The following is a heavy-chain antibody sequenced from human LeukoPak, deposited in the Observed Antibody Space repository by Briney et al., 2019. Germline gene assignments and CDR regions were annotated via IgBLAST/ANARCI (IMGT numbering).Heavy chain of an antibody. CDR3: ARDLGIFGVPPGAFDI. Sequence: SGGSLRLSCAASGFTFSSYGMHWVRQAPGKGLEWVAFIRPDASKEYHADSVKGRFIISRDNSKKILYLQMNSLRVEDTAMYYCARDLGIFGVPPGAFDIWGQGTMVTVSS. CDR1: GFTFSSYG. D-gene: IGHD3-3*01. J-gene: IGHJ3*02. V-gene: IGHV3-30*02. CDR2: IRPDASKE.